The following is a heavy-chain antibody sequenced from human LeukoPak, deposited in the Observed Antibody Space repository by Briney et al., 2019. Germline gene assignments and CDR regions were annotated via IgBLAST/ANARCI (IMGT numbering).Heavy chain of an antibody. D-gene: IGHD6-13*01. CDR3: ASHWGSSSWACEY. Sequence: TGGSLRLSCAASGFTFSSYWMSWVRQAPGKGLEWVANIKQDGSEKYYVDSVKGRFTISRDNAKNSLFLQMNSLRVEDTAVYYCASHWGSSSWACEYWGQGTLVTVSS. J-gene: IGHJ4*02. CDR2: IKQDGSEK. V-gene: IGHV3-7*01. CDR1: GFTFSSYW.